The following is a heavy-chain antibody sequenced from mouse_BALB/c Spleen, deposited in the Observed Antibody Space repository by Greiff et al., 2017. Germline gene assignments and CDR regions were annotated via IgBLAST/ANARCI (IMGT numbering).Heavy chain of an antibody. CDR3: ARESVYGNYFAY. D-gene: IGHD2-10*02. CDR1: GYTFTSYW. Sequence: QVQLKESGAELAKPGASVKMSCKASGYTFTSYWMHWVKQRPGQGLEWIGYINPSTGYTEYNQKFKDKATLTADKSSSTAYMQLSSLTSEYSAVYYCARESVYGNYFAYWGQGTLVTVSA. J-gene: IGHJ3*01. CDR2: INPSTGYT. V-gene: IGHV1-7*01.